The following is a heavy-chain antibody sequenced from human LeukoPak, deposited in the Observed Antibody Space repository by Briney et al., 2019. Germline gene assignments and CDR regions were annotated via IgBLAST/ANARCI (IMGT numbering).Heavy chain of an antibody. J-gene: IGHJ4*02. CDR2: IYYSGST. CDR1: GGSISTYY. CDR3: ARGYASGWYYFDH. D-gene: IGHD6-19*01. Sequence: SETLSLTCSVSGGSISTYYWNWIRQPPGKGLEWIGYIYYSGSTNYNPSLKSRVTISIDTSKNQFSLKLTSVTAADTAVYYCARGYASGWYYFDHWGQGTLVTVSS. V-gene: IGHV4-59*01.